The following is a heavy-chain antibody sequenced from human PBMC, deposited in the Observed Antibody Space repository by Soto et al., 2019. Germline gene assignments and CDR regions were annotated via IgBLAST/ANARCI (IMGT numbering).Heavy chain of an antibody. Sequence: EVQLVESGGGLVKPGGSLRLSCAASGFTFSNAWMNWVRQAPGKGLEWVGRIKSKTDGGTADYAAPVKGRFTISRDDSKNTLYLQMNSLKTEDTAVYYCTTGGWYPTEDYYYYGMDVWGQGTTVTVSS. J-gene: IGHJ6*02. CDR3: TTGGWYPTEDYYYYGMDV. D-gene: IGHD6-19*01. V-gene: IGHV3-15*07. CDR2: IKSKTDGGTA. CDR1: GFTFSNAW.